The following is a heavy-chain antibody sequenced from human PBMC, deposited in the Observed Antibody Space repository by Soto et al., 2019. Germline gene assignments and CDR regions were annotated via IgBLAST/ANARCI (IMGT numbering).Heavy chain of an antibody. Sequence: PGGSLRLSCAASGFTFSSYSMNWVRQAPGKGLEWVSSISSSSSYIYYADSVKGRFTISRDNAKNSLYLQMNSLRAEDTAVYYCARDRTPFANDYYYYGMDVWGQGTTVTVSS. J-gene: IGHJ6*02. CDR2: ISSSSSYI. V-gene: IGHV3-21*01. CDR3: ARDRTPFANDYYYYGMDV. D-gene: IGHD7-27*01. CDR1: GFTFSSYS.